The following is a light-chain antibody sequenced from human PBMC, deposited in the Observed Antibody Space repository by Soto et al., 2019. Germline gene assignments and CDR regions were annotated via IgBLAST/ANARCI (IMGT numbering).Light chain of an antibody. CDR2: DVS. Sequence: AIQLTQSPSSLSASVGDRVTITCRASQDIRGALAWYQQKPGKAPKILIYDVSTLESGVPSRFSGRSSGTDFTLTISSLQPVDFATYYCQQFNSYPITYGQGTRLEIK. J-gene: IGKJ5*01. CDR1: QDIRGA. CDR3: QQFNSYPIT. V-gene: IGKV1-13*02.